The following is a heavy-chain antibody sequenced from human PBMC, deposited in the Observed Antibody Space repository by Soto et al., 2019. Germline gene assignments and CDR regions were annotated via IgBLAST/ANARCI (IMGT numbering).Heavy chain of an antibody. J-gene: IGHJ6*03. CDR2: IYYSGST. CDR1: GGSISSYY. CDR3: ARELQVSAKLELSSGEYYYYYYYMDV. V-gene: IGHV4-59*01. D-gene: IGHD1-7*01. Sequence: TLSLTCTVSGGSISSYYWSWIRQPPGKGLEWIGYIYYSGSTNYNPSLKSRVTISVDTSKNQFSLKLSSVTAADTAVYYCARELQVSAKLELSSGEYYYYYYYMDVWGKGTTVTVSS.